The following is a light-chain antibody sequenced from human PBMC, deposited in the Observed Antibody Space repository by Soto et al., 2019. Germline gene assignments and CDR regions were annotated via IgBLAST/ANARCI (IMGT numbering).Light chain of an antibody. V-gene: IGLV2-14*01. CDR3: GSYTSSSNYV. Sequence: QSVLTQPASVSGSPGQSITISCTGYIHYDFVSWYQQHPGTAPELVIYEVSNRPSGTSDRFSGSKSGHTASLTISGLQTEDEAVYYCGSYTSSSNYVFGTGTKVTVL. J-gene: IGLJ1*01. CDR1: IHYDF. CDR2: EVS.